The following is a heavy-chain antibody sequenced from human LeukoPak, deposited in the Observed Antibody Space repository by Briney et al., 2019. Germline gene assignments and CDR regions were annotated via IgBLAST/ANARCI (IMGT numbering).Heavy chain of an antibody. Sequence: SVKVSCEASGGTFSSYAISWVRQAPGQGLEWMGGIIPIFGTANYAQKFQGRVTITADESTSTAYMELSSLRSEDTAVYYCATSQLEHYYDSSGYRRYFDYWGQGTLVTVSS. CDR2: IIPIFGTA. D-gene: IGHD3-22*01. CDR3: ATSQLEHYYDSSGYRRYFDY. V-gene: IGHV1-69*13. CDR1: GGTFSSYA. J-gene: IGHJ4*02.